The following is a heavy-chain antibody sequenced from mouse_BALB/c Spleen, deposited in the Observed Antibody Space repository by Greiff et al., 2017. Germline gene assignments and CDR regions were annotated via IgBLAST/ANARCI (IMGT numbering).Heavy chain of an antibody. CDR1: GFSLTSYG. CDR3: ARDGDGNYGYAMDY. Sequence: VKLMESGPGLVAPSQSLSITCTVSGFSLTSYGVHWVRQPPGKGLEWLGVIWAGGSTNYNSALMSRLSISKDNSKSQVFLKMNSLQTDDTAMYYCARDGDGNYGYAMDYWGQGTSVTVSS. D-gene: IGHD2-1*01. J-gene: IGHJ4*01. V-gene: IGHV2-9*02. CDR2: IWAGGST.